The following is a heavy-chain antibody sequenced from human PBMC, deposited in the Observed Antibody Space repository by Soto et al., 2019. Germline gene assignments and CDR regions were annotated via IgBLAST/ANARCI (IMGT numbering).Heavy chain of an antibody. D-gene: IGHD6-19*01. CDR2: ISYDGSNK. V-gene: IGHV3-30*18. Sequence: PGGSLRLSCAASGFTFSSYGMHWVRQAPGKGLEWVAVISYDGSNKYYADSVKGRFTISRDNSKNTLYLQMNSLRAEDTAVYYCAKARSGYSSGWINMGYFDYWGQGTLVTVSS. CDR3: AKARSGYSSGWINMGYFDY. CDR1: GFTFSSYG. J-gene: IGHJ4*02.